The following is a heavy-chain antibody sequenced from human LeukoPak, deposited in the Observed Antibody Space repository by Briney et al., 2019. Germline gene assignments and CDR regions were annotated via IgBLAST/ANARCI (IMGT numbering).Heavy chain of an antibody. D-gene: IGHD6-13*01. CDR2: IWYDGSNK. CDR3: ARDNGESSSWLYYYYYGMDV. CDR1: GFTFSSYS. Sequence: TGGSLRLSCAASGFTFSSYSFNWVRQAPGKGLEWVAVIWYDGSNKYYADSVKGRFTISRDNSKNTLYLQMNSLRAEDTAVYYCARDNGESSSWLYYYYYGMDVWGQGTTVTVSS. V-gene: IGHV3-33*08. J-gene: IGHJ6*02.